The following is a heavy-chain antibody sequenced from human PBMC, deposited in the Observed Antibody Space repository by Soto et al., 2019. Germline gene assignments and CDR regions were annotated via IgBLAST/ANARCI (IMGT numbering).Heavy chain of an antibody. CDR3: ARGLAYGDYGWLDP. D-gene: IGHD4-17*01. CDR2: ISNSGSTI. Sequence: QVQLVEAGGGLVKPGGSLRLSCAASEFTFSDYYMTWIRQAPGKGLEWVSYISNSGSTIYYADSVKGRFTISRDNAKNSLYLQMNSLRAEATAVYYCARGLAYGDYGWLDPWGQGTLVTVSP. J-gene: IGHJ5*02. V-gene: IGHV3-11*01. CDR1: EFTFSDYY.